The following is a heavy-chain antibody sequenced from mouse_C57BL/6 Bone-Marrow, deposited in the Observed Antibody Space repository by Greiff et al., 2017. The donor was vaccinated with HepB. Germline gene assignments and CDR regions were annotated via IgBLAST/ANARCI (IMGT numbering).Heavy chain of an antibody. CDR2: IDPSDSYT. J-gene: IGHJ3*01. V-gene: IGHV1-50*01. CDR1: GYTFTSYW. CDR3: ARRADY. Sequence: QVQLQQPGAELVKPGASVKLSCKASGYTFTSYWMQWVKQRPGQGLEWIGEIDPSDSYTNYNQKFKGKATLPVDTSSSTAYMQLSSLTSEDSAVYYWARRADYWGQGTLVTVSA.